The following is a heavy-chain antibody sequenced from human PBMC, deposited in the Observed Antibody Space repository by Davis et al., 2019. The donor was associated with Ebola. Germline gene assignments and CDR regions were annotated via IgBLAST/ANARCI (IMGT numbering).Heavy chain of an antibody. Sequence: GESLKISCTGSGYNFPNFWIGWVRQMPGKGLEWMGIIHPGDSDTRYSPSFQGQVMISADKSITTAYLQWSSLRASDTAMYYCARQKSWGSSWYLAYWGQGTLVTVSS. CDR1: GYNFPNFW. J-gene: IGHJ4*02. CDR3: ARQKSWGSSWYLAY. V-gene: IGHV5-51*01. CDR2: IHPGDSDT. D-gene: IGHD6-13*01.